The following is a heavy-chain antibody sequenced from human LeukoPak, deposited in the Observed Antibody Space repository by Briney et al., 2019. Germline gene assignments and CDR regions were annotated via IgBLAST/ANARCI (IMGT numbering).Heavy chain of an antibody. D-gene: IGHD6-13*01. CDR1: GFTFSSYW. CDR3: AREQRIAENWFDP. Sequence: GGSLRLSCAASGFTFSSYWMHWVRQAPGKGLVWVSRVNSDGSSTSYADSVKGRFTISRDNAKNTLYLQMNSLRAEDTAVYYCAREQRIAENWFDPWGQGTLVTVSS. J-gene: IGHJ5*02. V-gene: IGHV3-74*01. CDR2: VNSDGSST.